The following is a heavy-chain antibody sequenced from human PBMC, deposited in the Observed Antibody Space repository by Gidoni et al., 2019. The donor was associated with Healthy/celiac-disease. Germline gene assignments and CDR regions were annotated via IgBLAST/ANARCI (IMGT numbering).Heavy chain of an antibody. D-gene: IGHD3-10*01. J-gene: IGHJ3*02. CDR1: GFTFSCYA. V-gene: IGHV3-30-3*01. CDR2: ISYDGSNK. Sequence: QGQLVASGGGVVQPGRSLRLSCAAYGFTFSCYAMHWVRQAPGKGLEWVAFISYDGSNKYYADSVKGRFTISRDNSKNTLYLQMNSLRAEDTAVYYCAAPLGVTGDDAFDIWGQGTMVTVSS. CDR3: AAPLGVTGDDAFDI.